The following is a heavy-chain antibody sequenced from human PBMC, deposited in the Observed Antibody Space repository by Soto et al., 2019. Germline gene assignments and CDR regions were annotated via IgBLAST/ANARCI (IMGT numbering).Heavy chain of an antibody. CDR2: IYYSGST. V-gene: IGHV4-59*01. D-gene: IGHD2-21*02. J-gene: IGHJ4*02. Sequence: PSETLSLTCTVSGGSISSYYWSWVRQPPGKGLEWIGYIYYSGSTNYNPSLKSRVTISVDTSKNQFSLKLSSVTAADTAVYYCARVLCGGDCAYFDYWGQGTLVTVSS. CDR3: ARVLCGGDCAYFDY. CDR1: GGSISSYY.